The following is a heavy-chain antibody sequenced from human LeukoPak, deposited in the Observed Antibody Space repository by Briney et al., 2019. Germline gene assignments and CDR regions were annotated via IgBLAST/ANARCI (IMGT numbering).Heavy chain of an antibody. CDR3: ARVIVAGALM. CDR1: GYTFSNFG. J-gene: IGHJ4*02. V-gene: IGHV1-18*04. Sequence: ASVNVSCKASGYTFSNFGITWVRQAPGQGLEWMGWISAYSGNTNHAQKLHGRVTMTTDTSTSTAYMELRSLRSDDTAVYYCARVIVAGALMWGQGTLVTVSS. CDR2: ISAYSGNT. D-gene: IGHD1-26*01.